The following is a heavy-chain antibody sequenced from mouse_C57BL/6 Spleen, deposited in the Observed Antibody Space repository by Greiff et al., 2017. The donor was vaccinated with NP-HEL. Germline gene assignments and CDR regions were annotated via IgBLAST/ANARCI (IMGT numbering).Heavy chain of an antibody. Sequence: QVQLKQSGAELVRPGASVTLSCKASGYTFTDYEMHWVKQTPVHGLEWIGAIDPETGGTAYNQKFKGKAILTADKSSSTAYMELRSLTSEDSAVYDCTRYHYGSSPFDWYFDVWGTGTTVTVSS. CDR3: TRYHYGSSPFDWYFDV. CDR2: IDPETGGT. D-gene: IGHD1-1*01. V-gene: IGHV1-15*01. CDR1: GYTFTDYE. J-gene: IGHJ1*03.